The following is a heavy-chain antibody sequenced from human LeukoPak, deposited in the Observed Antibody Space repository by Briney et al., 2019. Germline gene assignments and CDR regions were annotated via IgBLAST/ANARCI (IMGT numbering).Heavy chain of an antibody. CDR1: GFTFSDYY. CDR3: AREGYYYDSSGYMKGYYFDY. Sequence: PGGSLRLSCAASGFTFSDYYMSWIRQAPGKGLEWGSYISSSSSYTNYADSVKGRFTISRDNAKNSLYLQMNSLRAEDTAVYYCAREGYYYDSSGYMKGYYFDYWGQGTQVTVSS. V-gene: IGHV3-11*05. D-gene: IGHD3-22*01. CDR2: ISSSSSYT. J-gene: IGHJ4*02.